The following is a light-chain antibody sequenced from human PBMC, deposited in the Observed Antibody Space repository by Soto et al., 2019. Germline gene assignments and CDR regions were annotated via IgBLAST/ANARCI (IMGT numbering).Light chain of an antibody. Sequence: ERVMTQSPATLSVSPGERATLSCRASQSLSTNLAWYQQKPGQAPRLLIYGASTRATGIPARFSGSGSGTEFTLTISSLQSEDFAVYYCQQYNVWPPLFGPGTKVAIK. V-gene: IGKV3-15*01. CDR3: QQYNVWPPL. CDR2: GAS. CDR1: QSLSTN. J-gene: IGKJ3*01.